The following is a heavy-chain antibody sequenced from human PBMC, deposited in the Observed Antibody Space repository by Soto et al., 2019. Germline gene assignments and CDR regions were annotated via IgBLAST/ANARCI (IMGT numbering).Heavy chain of an antibody. CDR3: ARDPGYCSGGSCYEDGY. J-gene: IGHJ4*02. D-gene: IGHD2-15*01. CDR2: IWYDGSNK. V-gene: IGHV3-33*01. Sequence: QVQLVESGGGVVQPGRSLRLSCAASGFTFSSYGMHWVRQAPGKGLEWVAVIWYDGSNKYYADSVKGRFTISRDNSKNTLYLQMSSLRAEDTAVYYWARDPGYCSGGSCYEDGYWGQGTLVTVSS. CDR1: GFTFSSYG.